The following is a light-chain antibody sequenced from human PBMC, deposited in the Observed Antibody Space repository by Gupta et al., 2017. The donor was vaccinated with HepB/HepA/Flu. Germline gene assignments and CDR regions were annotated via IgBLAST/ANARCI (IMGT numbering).Light chain of an antibody. J-gene: IGKJ1*01. V-gene: IGKV1-27*01. CDR3: QKENSAPWT. Sequence: DIQMTQSPSSLSASVGDRVTITCRASRGIINYLAWYQQKPGKGPQLLIYSASTLRSGVPSRFSGNGSETDFTLTISSLQPEDVATYYCQKENSAPWTFGQGTKVEIK. CDR2: SAS. CDR1: RGIINY.